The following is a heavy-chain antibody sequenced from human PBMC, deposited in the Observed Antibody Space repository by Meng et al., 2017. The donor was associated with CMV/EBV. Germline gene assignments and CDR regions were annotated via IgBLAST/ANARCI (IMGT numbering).Heavy chain of an antibody. V-gene: IGHV3-21*01. D-gene: IGHD3-22*01. J-gene: IGHJ4*02. Sequence: GRSLRLSCAASGFTFSSYSMNWVRQAPGKGLEWVSSISSSSSYIYYADSVKGRFTISRDNAKNSLYLQMNSLRAEDTAVYYCARDGDYYDSVNFDYWGQGTLVTVSS. CDR3: ARDGDYYDSVNFDY. CDR2: ISSSSSYI. CDR1: GFTFSSYS.